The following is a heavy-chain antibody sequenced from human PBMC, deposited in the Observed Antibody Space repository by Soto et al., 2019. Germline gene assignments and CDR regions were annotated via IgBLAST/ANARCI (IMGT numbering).Heavy chain of an antibody. Sequence: QVQLVQSGAEVKKPGSSVKVSCKASGGTFSSYAISWVRQAPGQGLEWMGGIIPIFGTANYAQKFQGRVTITADESTSTAYKELSSLRSEDTAVYYCARIEPDPYQLLHAGYYYYGMDVWGQGTTVTVSS. V-gene: IGHV1-69*01. CDR3: ARIEPDPYQLLHAGYYYYGMDV. D-gene: IGHD2-2*01. J-gene: IGHJ6*02. CDR1: GGTFSSYA. CDR2: IIPIFGTA.